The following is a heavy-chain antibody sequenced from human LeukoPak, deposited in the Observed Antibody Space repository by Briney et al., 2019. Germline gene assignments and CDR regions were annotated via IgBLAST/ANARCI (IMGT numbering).Heavy chain of an antibody. J-gene: IGHJ4*02. CDR2: FSRGGSNT. CDR1: GFTFSSYC. CDR3: ASSFSTVDY. V-gene: IGHV3-74*01. Sequence: PGVSLRLSCAASGFTFSSYCMHWVRQAPGKGLVWVSRFSRGGSNTGYGGSVKGRFNISRDNAKHTVYLQMSSLSAEDTAVYYCASSFSTVDYWGQGTLVTVSS. D-gene: IGHD3/OR15-3a*01.